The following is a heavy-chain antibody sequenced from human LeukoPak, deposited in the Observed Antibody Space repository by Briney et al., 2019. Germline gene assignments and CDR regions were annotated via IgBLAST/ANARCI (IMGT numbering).Heavy chain of an antibody. V-gene: IGHV3-7*01. CDR3: ARALDSLYSSGWPSAGY. Sequence: GGSLRLSCAASGFTFSTCAMNWVRQAPGKGLEWVANIKHDGSEKYHVDSVKGRFTISRDNAKNSLYLQMNSLRAEDTAVYYCARALDSLYSSGWPSAGYWGQGTLVTVSS. CDR1: GFTFSTCA. J-gene: IGHJ4*02. CDR2: IKHDGSEK. D-gene: IGHD6-19*01.